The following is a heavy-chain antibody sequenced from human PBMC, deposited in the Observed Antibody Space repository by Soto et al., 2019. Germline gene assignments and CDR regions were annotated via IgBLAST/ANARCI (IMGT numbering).Heavy chain of an antibody. Sequence: QVQLQESGPGLVKPSQTLSLTCTVSGGSISSGDYYWSWIRQPPGKGLEWIGYIYYSGSTYYNPSLKSRVTISVXXXXXXXXXXXXXXXXXXXXXXXXXXXXXXXXXXXXXXXLFDYWGQGTLVTVSS. CDR3: XXXXXXXXXXXXXXXLFDY. CDR1: GGSISSGDYY. CDR2: IYYSGST. J-gene: IGHJ4*02. V-gene: IGHV4-30-4*01.